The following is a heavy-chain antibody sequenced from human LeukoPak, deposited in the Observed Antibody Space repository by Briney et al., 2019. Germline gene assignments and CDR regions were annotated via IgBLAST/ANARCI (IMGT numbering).Heavy chain of an antibody. J-gene: IGHJ4*02. CDR2: IYYSGST. CDR1: GGSISSSSYY. CDR3: ARDQNSSSGKDY. Sequence: PSETLSLTCTVSGGSISSSSYYWGWIRQPPGKGLEWIGSIYYSGSTYYNPSLKSRVTISVDTSKNQFSLKLSSVTAADTAVYYCARDQNSSSGKDYWGQGTLVAVSS. D-gene: IGHD6-6*01. V-gene: IGHV4-39*07.